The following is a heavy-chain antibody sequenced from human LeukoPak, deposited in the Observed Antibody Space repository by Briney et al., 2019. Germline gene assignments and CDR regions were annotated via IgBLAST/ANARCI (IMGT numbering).Heavy chain of an antibody. CDR2: ISWDGFST. D-gene: IGHD3-22*01. J-gene: IGHJ4*02. CDR3: AKLGVDYDSSGYFVYFDY. V-gene: IGHV3-43*01. Sequence: GGSLRLSCAASGFTFDDYTMHWVRQAPGKGLEWVSLISWDGFSTYYADSLKGRFTISRDNNKISLYLQMNSLRTEDTALYYCAKLGVDYDSSGYFVYFDYWGQGTLVTVSS. CDR1: GFTFDDYT.